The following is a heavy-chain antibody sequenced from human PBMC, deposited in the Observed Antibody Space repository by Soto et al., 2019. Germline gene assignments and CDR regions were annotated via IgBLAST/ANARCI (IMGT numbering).Heavy chain of an antibody. Sequence: SETLSLTCTVSGGSISSGDYYWSWIRQPPGKGLEWIGYIYYSGSTYYNPSLKSRVTISVDTSKNQFSLKLSSVTAADTAVYYCARALYDSSANDAFDIWGQGTMVTVSS. CDR1: GGSISSGDYY. CDR3: ARALYDSSANDAFDI. D-gene: IGHD3-22*01. V-gene: IGHV4-30-4*01. J-gene: IGHJ3*02. CDR2: IYYSGST.